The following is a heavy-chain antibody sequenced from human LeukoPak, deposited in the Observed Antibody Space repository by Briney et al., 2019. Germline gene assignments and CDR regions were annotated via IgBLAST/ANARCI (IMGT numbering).Heavy chain of an antibody. Sequence: GGSLRLSCAASGFTFSSYAMHWVRQAPGKGLEWVAVISYDGSNKYYADSVKGRFTISRDNSKNTLYLQMNSLRAEDTAAYYCAREWRYYYDSSGIDYWGQGTLVTVSS. V-gene: IGHV3-30-3*01. CDR2: ISYDGSNK. J-gene: IGHJ4*02. CDR1: GFTFSSYA. CDR3: AREWRYYYDSSGIDY. D-gene: IGHD3-22*01.